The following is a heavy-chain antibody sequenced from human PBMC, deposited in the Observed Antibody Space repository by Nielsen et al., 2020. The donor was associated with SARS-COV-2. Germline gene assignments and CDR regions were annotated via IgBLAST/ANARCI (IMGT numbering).Heavy chain of an antibody. CDR3: TLLQEHL. CDR2: ISWNSGSI. J-gene: IGHJ6*01. CDR1: GSTFDDYA. Sequence: GGSLRLSCAASGSTFDDYAMHWVRQAPGKGLEWVSGISWNSGSIGYADSVKGRFTISRDNAKNSLYLQMNSLHQGPIGLPPGTLLQEHLWG. V-gene: IGHV3-9*01.